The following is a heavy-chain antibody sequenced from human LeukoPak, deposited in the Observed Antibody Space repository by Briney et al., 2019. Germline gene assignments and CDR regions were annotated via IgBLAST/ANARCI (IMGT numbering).Heavy chain of an antibody. D-gene: IGHD3-10*01. Sequence: PSETLSLTCTVSGGSMRDNYWTWIRQSPGKELEFIGYIYSTGDTYYNPPLQSRVTISVDTSKNHFSLKLRSVTAADTALYYCARVILVRSVLRGYYFDYWGQGTLVTVSS. CDR2: IYSTGDT. CDR1: GGSMRDNY. J-gene: IGHJ4*02. V-gene: IGHV4-59*01. CDR3: ARVILVRSVLRGYYFDY.